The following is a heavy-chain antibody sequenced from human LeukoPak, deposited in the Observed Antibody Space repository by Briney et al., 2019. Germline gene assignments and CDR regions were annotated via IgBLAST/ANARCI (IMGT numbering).Heavy chain of an antibody. CDR2: SYPGDSDT. D-gene: IGHD3-10*01. CDR1: GYIFTSYW. Sequence: PGESLQISCKGSGYIFTSYWIGWVRALPGKGLEGMGISYPGDSDTRYSPSFQGQVTISADKSISTAYLQWSSLKASDTAMYYCARARGSAAPDAFDIWGQGTMVTVSS. V-gene: IGHV5-51*01. CDR3: ARARGSAAPDAFDI. J-gene: IGHJ3*02.